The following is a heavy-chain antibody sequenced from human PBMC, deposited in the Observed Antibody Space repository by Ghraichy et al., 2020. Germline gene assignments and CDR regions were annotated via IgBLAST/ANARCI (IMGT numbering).Heavy chain of an antibody. J-gene: IGHJ4*02. CDR2: IYSGGGT. CDR1: GITVHNNF. Sequence: GESLNISCAASGITVHNNFMNWFRQAPGKGLEWVSLIYSGGGTNYADSVRGRFTISRHGSKNTLYLQMNSLRAEDTAVYYCARDPPAAAAGTFGWGRGTLVTVSS. D-gene: IGHD6-13*01. V-gene: IGHV3-66*01. CDR3: ARDPPAAAAGTFG.